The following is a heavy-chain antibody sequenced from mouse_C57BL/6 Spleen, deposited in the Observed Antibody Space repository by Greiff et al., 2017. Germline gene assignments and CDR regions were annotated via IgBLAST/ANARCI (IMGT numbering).Heavy chain of an antibody. Sequence: EVQLQQSGPELVKPGASVKIPCKASGYTFTDYNMDWVKQSHGKSLEWIGDINPNNGGTIYNQKFKGKATLTVDKSSSTAYMELRSLQSEETAVYYCARWGYSNSGFAYWGQGTLVTVSA. V-gene: IGHV1-18*01. CDR2: INPNNGGT. CDR1: GYTFTDYN. D-gene: IGHD2-5*01. CDR3: ARWGYSNSGFAY. J-gene: IGHJ3*01.